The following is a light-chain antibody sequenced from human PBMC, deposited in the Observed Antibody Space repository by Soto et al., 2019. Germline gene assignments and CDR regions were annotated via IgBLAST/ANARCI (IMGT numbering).Light chain of an antibody. J-gene: IGLJ1*01. Sequence: QSVLTQPASVSGSPGQSITISCTGTSSDVGGYNYVSWYQHHPGQAPKLIIFDVTNRPSGVSNRFSGSRSGKTASLTISGLQAEDEADYHCSSYSSSSTPFVFGTGTKVTVL. CDR3: SSYSSSSTPFV. CDR1: SSDVGGYNY. CDR2: DVT. V-gene: IGLV2-14*03.